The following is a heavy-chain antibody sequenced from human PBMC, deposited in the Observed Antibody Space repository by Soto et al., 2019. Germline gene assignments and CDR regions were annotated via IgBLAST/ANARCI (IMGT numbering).Heavy chain of an antibody. CDR3: AGQAMAARKSFYRVLEE. CDR2: ISYDGSSK. Sequence: QVHLMESGGGVVQPGRSLRLSCAASGFTFGDFAMHWVRQAPGKGLEWVTIISYDGSSKYFADSVRGRCTISRGNSKNTQVLKQLSGRADDTAIYYYAGQAMAARKSFYRVLEERGQGNTVIVSS. D-gene: IGHD6-6*01. J-gene: IGHJ6*02. V-gene: IGHV3-30-3*01. CDR1: GFTFGDFA.